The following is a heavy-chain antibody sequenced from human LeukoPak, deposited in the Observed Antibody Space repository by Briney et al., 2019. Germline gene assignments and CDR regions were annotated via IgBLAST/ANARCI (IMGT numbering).Heavy chain of an antibody. V-gene: IGHV1-46*01. J-gene: IGHJ3*02. Sequence: ASVKVSCKASGYTFTSYYMHWVRQAPGQGLEWMGIINPSGGSTSYAQKFQGRVTMTRDTSTSTVYMELSRLRSDDTAVYYCARVTYYYDSSCYYLDAFDIWGQGTMVTVSS. CDR1: GYTFTSYY. D-gene: IGHD3-22*01. CDR3: ARVTYYYDSSCYYLDAFDI. CDR2: INPSGGST.